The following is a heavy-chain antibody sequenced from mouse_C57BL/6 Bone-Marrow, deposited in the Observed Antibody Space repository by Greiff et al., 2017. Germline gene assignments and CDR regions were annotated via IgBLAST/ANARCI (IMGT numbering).Heavy chain of an antibody. Sequence: EVHLVESGGGLVKPGGSLKLSCAASGFTFSDYGMHWVRQAPEKGLEWVAYISSGSSTIYYADTVKGRFTISRDNAKNTLFLQMTSLRSEDTAMYYCASPHYYGSSVYAMDYWGQGTSVTVSS. D-gene: IGHD1-1*01. CDR1: GFTFSDYG. CDR2: ISSGSSTI. CDR3: ASPHYYGSSVYAMDY. V-gene: IGHV5-17*01. J-gene: IGHJ4*01.